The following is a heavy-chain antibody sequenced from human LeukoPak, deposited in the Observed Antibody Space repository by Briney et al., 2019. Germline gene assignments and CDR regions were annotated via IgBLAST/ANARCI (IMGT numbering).Heavy chain of an antibody. CDR3: ARVDWNYVGDY. CDR2: ISSSSSYI. Sequence: GGSLRLSCAASGFTFSSYSMNWVRQAPGKGLEWVSSISSSSSYIYYADSVKGRFTISRDNAKNSLYLQMSSLRAEDTAVYYCARVDWNYVGDYWGQGTLVTVSS. CDR1: GFTFSSYS. J-gene: IGHJ4*02. V-gene: IGHV3-21*01. D-gene: IGHD1-7*01.